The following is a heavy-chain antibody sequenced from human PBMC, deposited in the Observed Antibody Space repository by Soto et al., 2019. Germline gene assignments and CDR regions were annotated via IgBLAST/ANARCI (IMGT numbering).Heavy chain of an antibody. CDR3: ARQTYYDILTGYSYDY. J-gene: IGHJ4*02. V-gene: IGHV4-39*01. CDR1: GGSISSSSYY. CDR2: IYYSGST. Sequence: TLSLTCTVSGGSISSSSYYWGWIRQPPGKGLEWIGSIYYSGSTYYNPSLKSRVTISVDTSKNQFSLKLSSVTAADTAVYYCARQTYYDILTGYSYDYWGQGTLVTVSS. D-gene: IGHD3-9*01.